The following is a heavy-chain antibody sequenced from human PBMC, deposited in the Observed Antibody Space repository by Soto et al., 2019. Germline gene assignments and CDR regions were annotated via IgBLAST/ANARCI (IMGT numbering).Heavy chain of an antibody. J-gene: IGHJ6*02. CDR2: IIPIFGTA. Sequence: SVKVSCKASGGTFSSYAISWVRQAPGQGLEWMGGIIPIFGTANYAQKFQGRVTITADESTSTAYMELSSLRSEDTAVYYCARDHYDILTGPSDYYYYGMDGWGQGTTVTVAS. V-gene: IGHV1-69*13. CDR1: GGTFSSYA. D-gene: IGHD3-9*01. CDR3: ARDHYDILTGPSDYYYYGMDG.